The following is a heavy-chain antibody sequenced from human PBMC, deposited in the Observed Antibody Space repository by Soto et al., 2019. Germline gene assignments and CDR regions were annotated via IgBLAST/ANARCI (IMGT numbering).Heavy chain of an antibody. CDR2: FDPEDGET. Sequence: ASVKGACKVSGYTLTELSMHWVRQAPGKGLEWMGGFDPEDGETIYAQKFQGRVTMTEDTSTDTAYMELSSLRSEDTVVYYCATDQWLDDAFDIWGQGTMVTVSS. D-gene: IGHD6-19*01. V-gene: IGHV1-24*01. J-gene: IGHJ3*02. CDR3: ATDQWLDDAFDI. CDR1: GYTLTELS.